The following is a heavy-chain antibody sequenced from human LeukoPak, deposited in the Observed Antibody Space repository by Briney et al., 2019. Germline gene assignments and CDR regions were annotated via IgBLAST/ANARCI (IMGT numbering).Heavy chain of an antibody. CDR3: ASSDYGDFPIDY. CDR1: GGSISSGGYY. V-gene: IGHV4-31*03. D-gene: IGHD4-17*01. CDR2: IYYSGST. Sequence: SETLSLTCTVSGGSISSGGYYWSWIRQHPGKGLEWIGYIYYSGSTYYNPSLKSRVTISVDTSKNQFSLKLSSVTAADTAVYYCASSDYGDFPIDYWGQGTLVTVSS. J-gene: IGHJ4*02.